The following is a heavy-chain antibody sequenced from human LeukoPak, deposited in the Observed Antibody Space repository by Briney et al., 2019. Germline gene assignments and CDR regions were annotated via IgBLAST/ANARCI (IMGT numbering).Heavy chain of an antibody. CDR3: ARDGTAAGTFFDY. J-gene: IGHJ4*02. CDR1: GFTFSSYA. Sequence: GGSLRLSCAASGFTFSSYAMSWVRQAPGKGLEWVSAISGSGGSTYYADSVKGRFTISRDNSKNTLYLQMNSLRAGDTAVYYCARDGTAAGTFFDYWGQGTLVTVSS. V-gene: IGHV3-23*01. CDR2: ISGSGGST. D-gene: IGHD6-13*01.